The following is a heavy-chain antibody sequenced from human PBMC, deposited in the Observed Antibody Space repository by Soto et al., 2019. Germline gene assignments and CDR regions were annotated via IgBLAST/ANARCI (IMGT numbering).Heavy chain of an antibody. V-gene: IGHV5-10-1*01. CDR3: ARHPLNYDISGYTFDY. CDR1: GYSFTSYW. D-gene: IGHD3-22*01. Sequence: EVQLVQSGAEVKKPGESLRISCKGSGYSFTSYWISWVRQMPGKGLEWMGRIDPSDSYTNYSPSFQGHVTISADKSIXXAYLQWSSLKASDTAMYYCARHPLNYDISGYTFDYWGQGTLVTVSS. CDR2: IDPSDSYT. J-gene: IGHJ4*02.